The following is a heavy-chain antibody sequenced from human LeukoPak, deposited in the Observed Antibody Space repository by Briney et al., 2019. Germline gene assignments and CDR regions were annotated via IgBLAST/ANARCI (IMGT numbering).Heavy chain of an antibody. Sequence: PSQTLSLTCTVSGGSISSGGYYWSWIRQHPGKGLEWTGYIYYSGSTYYNPSLKSRVTISVDTSKNQFSLKLSSVTAADTAVYYCARDTHDLNAFDIWGQGTMVTVSS. V-gene: IGHV4-31*03. CDR3: ARDTHDLNAFDI. J-gene: IGHJ3*02. CDR1: GGSISSGGYY. CDR2: IYYSGST.